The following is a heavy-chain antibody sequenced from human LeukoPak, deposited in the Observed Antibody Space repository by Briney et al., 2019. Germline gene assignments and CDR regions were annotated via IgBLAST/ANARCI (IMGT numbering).Heavy chain of an antibody. Sequence: PGGSLRLSCAASGFTFSDYYMSWIRQAPGKGLEWVSGISGSGDITYYADSVKGRFTISRDNSKNTLYLQVNSLRAEDTAIYYCAKGGSATITTGGFDPWGQGTLVTVSS. J-gene: IGHJ5*02. V-gene: IGHV3-23*01. CDR1: GFTFSDYY. CDR2: ISGSGDIT. CDR3: AKGGSATITTGGFDP. D-gene: IGHD4-11*01.